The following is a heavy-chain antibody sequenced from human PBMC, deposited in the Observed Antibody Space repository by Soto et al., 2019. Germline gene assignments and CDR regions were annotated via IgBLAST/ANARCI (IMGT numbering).Heavy chain of an antibody. CDR3: VRDDYICDDCRRFFDY. J-gene: IGHJ4*02. V-gene: IGHV4-4*07. Sequence: TLSLTGAFAGASIIWFYLSLIRKSAGKGLEWIGRIYATGTTDYNPSLNSRGTVSMDKSKNQFSLELRSVTPADTAVYYCVRDDYICDDCRRFFDYWGRGTLVTVSS. D-gene: IGHD2-21*02. CDR1: GASIIWFY. CDR2: IYATGTT.